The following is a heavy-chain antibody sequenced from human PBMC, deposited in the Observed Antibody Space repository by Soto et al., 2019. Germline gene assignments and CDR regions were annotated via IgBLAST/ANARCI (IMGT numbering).Heavy chain of an antibody. V-gene: IGHV4-39*01. CDR2: IYYSGST. D-gene: IGHD2-21*02. Sequence: SETLSLTCTVSGGSISSSSYYWGWIRQPPGKGLEWIGSIYYSGSTYYNPSLKSRVTISVDTSKNQFSLKLSSVTAADTAVYYCARHAYCGGDCYQYYFDYWGQGTLVTVSS. CDR3: ARHAYCGGDCYQYYFDY. CDR1: GGSISSSSYY. J-gene: IGHJ4*02.